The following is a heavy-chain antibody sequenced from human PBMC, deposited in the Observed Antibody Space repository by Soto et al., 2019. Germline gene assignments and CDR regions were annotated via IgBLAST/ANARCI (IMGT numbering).Heavy chain of an antibody. CDR1: GGSISSYY. V-gene: IGHV4-59*01. CDR3: ARGVGATQPNWFDP. CDR2: IYYSGST. J-gene: IGHJ5*02. Sequence: QVQLQESGPGLVKPSETLSLTCTVSGGSISSYYWSWIRQPPGKGLELIGYIYYSGSTNYNPSLNSRVTXXVXTXXNQFSLKLSSVTAADTAVYYCARGVGATQPNWFDPWGQGTLVTVSS. D-gene: IGHD1-26*01.